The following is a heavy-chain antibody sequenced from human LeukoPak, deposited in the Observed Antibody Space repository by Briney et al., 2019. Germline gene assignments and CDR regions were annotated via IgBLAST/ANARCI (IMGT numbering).Heavy chain of an antibody. V-gene: IGHV1-69*05. J-gene: IGHJ3*02. D-gene: IGHD6-13*01. CDR3: ARMESGSWYSETFDI. Sequence: ASVKVSCKASGGTFSSYAISWVRQAPGQGLEWMGGIIPIFGTANYAQKFQGRVTITTDESTSTAYMELSSLRSEDTAVYYCARMESGSWYSETFDIWGQGTMVTVSS. CDR2: IIPIFGTA. CDR1: GGTFSSYA.